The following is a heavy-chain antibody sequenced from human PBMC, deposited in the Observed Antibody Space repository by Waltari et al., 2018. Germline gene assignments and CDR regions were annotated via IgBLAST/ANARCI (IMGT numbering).Heavy chain of an antibody. CDR3: ARDLYCSGGSCYSGVYWYFDL. J-gene: IGHJ2*01. CDR2: IYYSGRT. V-gene: IGHV4-39*07. CDR1: GGSISSSSYY. Sequence: QLQLQESGPGLVKPSETLSLTCTVSGGSISSSSYYWGWIRPPPGKGLGWIGSIYYSGRTYYNPSLKSRVTISVDTSKNQFSLKRSSVTAADTAVYYCARDLYCSGGSCYSGVYWYFDLWGRGTLVTVSS. D-gene: IGHD2-15*01.